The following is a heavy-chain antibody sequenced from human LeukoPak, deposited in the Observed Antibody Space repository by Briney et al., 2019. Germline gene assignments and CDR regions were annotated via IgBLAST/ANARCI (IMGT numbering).Heavy chain of an antibody. Sequence: GGSLRLSCAASGFMFSNYAMSWVRQAPGRGLEWVSAVKTSAGDTYYADSVKGRFTISRDNSRSTVYLQMNSLRAEDSALYYCAKGQMATILGFDSWGQGALVTVSS. J-gene: IGHJ4*02. CDR2: VKTSAGDT. V-gene: IGHV3-23*01. D-gene: IGHD5-24*01. CDR1: GFMFSNYA. CDR3: AKGQMATILGFDS.